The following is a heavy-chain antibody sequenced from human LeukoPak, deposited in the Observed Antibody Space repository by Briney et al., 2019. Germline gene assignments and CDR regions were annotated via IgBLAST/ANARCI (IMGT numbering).Heavy chain of an antibody. CDR3: ARAPLTVTTSYFDY. V-gene: IGHV1-2*02. Sequence: ASVKVSCKASGYTFTGYYMHWVRQAPGQGLEWMGWINPNSGGTNYAQKFQGRATMTRDTSISTAYMELSRLRSDDTAVYYCARAPLTVTTSYFDYWGQGTLVTVSS. J-gene: IGHJ4*02. CDR2: INPNSGGT. D-gene: IGHD4-17*01. CDR1: GYTFTGYY.